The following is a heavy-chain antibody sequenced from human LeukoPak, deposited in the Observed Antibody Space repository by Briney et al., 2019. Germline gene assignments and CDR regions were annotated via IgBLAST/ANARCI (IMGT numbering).Heavy chain of an antibody. V-gene: IGHV3-23*01. D-gene: IGHD3-22*01. J-gene: IGHJ4*02. Sequence: GGSLRLSCAASGFTFSNYAMSWVRQAPGKGLEWVSAISGSGGSTYHADSVKGRFTFSRDNSKNTLYLQMNSLRAEDTAVYYCARHYDSSGYYYLDYWGQGTLVTVSS. CDR3: ARHYDSSGYYYLDY. CDR2: ISGSGGST. CDR1: GFTFSNYA.